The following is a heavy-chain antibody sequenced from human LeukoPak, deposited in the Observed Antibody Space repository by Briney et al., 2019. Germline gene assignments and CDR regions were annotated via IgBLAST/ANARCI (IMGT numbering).Heavy chain of an antibody. CDR1: GFSFSSYA. D-gene: IGHD3-10*01. Sequence: PGGGLRSSCSAPGFSFSSYAMSWVRQAPGKGLEWVSAISGSGGSTYYADSVKGRFTISRDNSKNTLYLQMNSLRAEDTAVYYCAKEVRVWSYFDYWGQGTLVTVSS. V-gene: IGHV3-23*01. CDR2: ISGSGGST. J-gene: IGHJ4*02. CDR3: AKEVRVWSYFDY.